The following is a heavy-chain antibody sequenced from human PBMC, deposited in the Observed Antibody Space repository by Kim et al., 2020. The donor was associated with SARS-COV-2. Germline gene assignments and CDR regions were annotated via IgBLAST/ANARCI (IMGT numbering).Heavy chain of an antibody. D-gene: IGHD6-13*01. V-gene: IGHV3-33*06. CDR3: AKDEYSSSSPDY. J-gene: IGHJ4*02. Sequence: GGSLRLSCAASGFTFSSYGMHWVRQAPGKGLEWVAVIWYDGSNKYYADSVKGRFTISRDNSKNTLYLQMNSLRAEDTAVYYCAKDEYSSSSPDYWGQGTLVTVSS. CDR1: GFTFSSYG. CDR2: IWYDGSNK.